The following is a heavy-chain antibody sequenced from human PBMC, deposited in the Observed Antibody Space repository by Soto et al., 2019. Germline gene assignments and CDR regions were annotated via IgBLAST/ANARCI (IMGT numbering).Heavy chain of an antibody. V-gene: IGHV4-59*01. CDR1: GGSISSYY. Sequence: SETLSLTCTVSGGSISSYYWSWIRQPPGKGLEWIGYIYYSGSTNYNPSLKSRVTISVDTSKNQFSLKLSSVTAADTAVYYCARGGNYDFWSGYYPSWYFDYWGQGTLVTVSS. CDR3: ARGGNYDFWSGYYPSWYFDY. D-gene: IGHD3-3*01. CDR2: IYYSGST. J-gene: IGHJ4*02.